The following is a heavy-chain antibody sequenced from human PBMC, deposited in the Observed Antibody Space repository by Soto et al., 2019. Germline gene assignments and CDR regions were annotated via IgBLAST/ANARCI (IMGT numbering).Heavy chain of an antibody. J-gene: IGHJ6*03. CDR1: RFTFSNYV. Sequence: PGGSLRLSCEGSRFTFSNYVMSWVRRAPGKGLEWVSSISGSGGSTYYADSVKGRLTISRDNSRNTVYLQMNSLRVEDTALYYCVRGPYCTTTSCLNDYYYYYMDVWGKGTTVTVSS. CDR2: ISGSGGST. CDR3: VRGPYCTTTSCLNDYYYYYMDV. D-gene: IGHD2-2*01. V-gene: IGHV3-23*01.